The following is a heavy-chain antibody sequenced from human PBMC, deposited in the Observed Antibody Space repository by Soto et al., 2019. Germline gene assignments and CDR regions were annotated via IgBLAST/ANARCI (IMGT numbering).Heavy chain of an antibody. V-gene: IGHV1-2*04. J-gene: IGHJ6*02. D-gene: IGHD6-6*01. CDR3: ARDSSPLAARPLYYYYYGMDV. CDR2: INPNSGGT. Sequence: ASVKVCCKASVYTFNGYYMQWVRQAPGQGLEWMGWINPNSGGTNYAQKFQGWVTMTRDTSISTAYMELSRLRSDDTAVYYCARDSSPLAARPLYYYYYGMDVWGQGTTVTVSS. CDR1: VYTFNGYY.